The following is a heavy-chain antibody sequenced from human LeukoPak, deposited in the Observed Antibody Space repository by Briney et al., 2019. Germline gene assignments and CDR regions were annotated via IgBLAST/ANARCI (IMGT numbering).Heavy chain of an antibody. V-gene: IGHV4-38-2*01. CDR3: ARLYYYDSSGYYYAFFDY. D-gene: IGHD3-22*01. CDR2: IYHSGGT. CDR1: GYSISSGYY. J-gene: IGHJ4*02. Sequence: SETLSLTCAVSGYSISSGYYWGWIRQPPGKGLEWIGSIYHSGGTYYNPSLKSRVTISVDTSKNQFSLKLSSVTAADTAVYYCARLYYYDSSGYYYAFFDYWGQGTLVTVSS.